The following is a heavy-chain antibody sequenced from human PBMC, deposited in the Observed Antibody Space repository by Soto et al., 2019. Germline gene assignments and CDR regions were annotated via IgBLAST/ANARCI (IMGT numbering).Heavy chain of an antibody. Sequence: SGPTLVNPTETLTLTCTVSGFSLSNAGMGVSWIRQPPGKALEWLAHIFSSDEKSYRTSLETRLTVSKDTSKSQVVLTMTNMDPLDTATYYCARAVDRAISDIWFDPWGQGTKVTVS. J-gene: IGHJ5*02. V-gene: IGHV2-26*01. CDR2: IFSSDEK. D-gene: IGHD5-18*01. CDR1: GFSLSNAGMG. CDR3: ARAVDRAISDIWFDP.